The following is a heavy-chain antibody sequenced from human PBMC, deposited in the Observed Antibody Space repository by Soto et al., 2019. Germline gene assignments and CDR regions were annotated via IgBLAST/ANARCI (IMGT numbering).Heavy chain of an antibody. Sequence: EVQLVESGGGLVQPGGSLRLSCAASGFTFNSYWMTWVRQAPGKGLEWLANINQNGDEKYCADSLKGRFTISRDNARNSLYLQMDSLRVQDTAVYYCGRVALYHSGSHYEPDYWGQGIQVTVSS. V-gene: IGHV3-7*01. D-gene: IGHD3-10*01. CDR1: GFTFNSYW. CDR2: INQNGDEK. CDR3: GRVALYHSGSHYEPDY. J-gene: IGHJ4*02.